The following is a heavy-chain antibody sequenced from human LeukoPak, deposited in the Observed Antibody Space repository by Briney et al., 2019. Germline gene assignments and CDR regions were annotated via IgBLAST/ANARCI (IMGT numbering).Heavy chain of an antibody. CDR1: GYTSTSYD. J-gene: IGHJ6*03. CDR2: MNPNSGNT. V-gene: IGHV1-8*03. CDR3: ARGRREQLVRPSYYYYYMDV. Sequence: ASVKVSCKASGYTSTSYDINWVRQATGQGLEWMGWMNPNSGNTGYAQKFQGRVTITRNTSISTAYMELSSLRSVDTAVYYCARGRREQLVRPSYYYYYMDVWGKGTTVTVSS. D-gene: IGHD6-6*01.